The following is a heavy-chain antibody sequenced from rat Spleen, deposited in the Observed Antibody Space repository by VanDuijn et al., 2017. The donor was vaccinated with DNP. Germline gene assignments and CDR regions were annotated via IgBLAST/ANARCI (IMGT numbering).Heavy chain of an antibody. Sequence: EVQLVESGGGLVQPGRSLKLSCAASGFTFSDYNMAWVQAPKKGLEWVATIIYDGNRTYCRDSVKGRFTISRDNAKNTLYLQMDSLRSEDTATYYCTRPGNYSPYYFDYWGQGVMVTVSS. CDR1: GFTFSDYN. J-gene: IGHJ2*01. CDR3: TRPGNYSPYYFDY. CDR2: IIYDGNRT. D-gene: IGHD1-11*01. V-gene: IGHV5S10*01.